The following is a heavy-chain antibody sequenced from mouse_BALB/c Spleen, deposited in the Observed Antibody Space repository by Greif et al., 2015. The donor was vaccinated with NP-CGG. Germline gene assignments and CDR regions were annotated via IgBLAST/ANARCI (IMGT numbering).Heavy chain of an antibody. CDR2: INPGSGGT. CDR1: GYAFTNYL. D-gene: IGHD3-1*01. Sequence: VQLQESGAELVRPGTSVKVSCKASGYAFTNYLIEWVKQRPGQGLEWIGVINPGSGGTNYNEKFKGKATLTADKSSSTAYMQLSSLTSDDSAVYFCARQGTLGSMDYWGQGTSVTVSS. V-gene: IGHV1-54*01. J-gene: IGHJ4*01. CDR3: ARQGTLGSMDY.